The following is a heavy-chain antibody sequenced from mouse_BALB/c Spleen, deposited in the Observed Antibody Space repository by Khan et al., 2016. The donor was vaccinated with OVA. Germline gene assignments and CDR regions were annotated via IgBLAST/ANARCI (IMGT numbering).Heavy chain of an antibody. Sequence: EVQLEESGPGLVKPSQSLSLTCTVTGYSITSDYAWNWIRQFPENKLEWMGYISSTGSTSYNPSLKSRISITRDKPKNQFFLHLNPVTTEDTATYYCARSLYRSDSYAMDYWGQGTPVTVSS. CDR1: GYSITSDYA. J-gene: IGHJ4*01. D-gene: IGHD1-1*01. CDR2: ISSTGST. V-gene: IGHV3-2*02. CDR3: ARSLYRSDSYAMDY.